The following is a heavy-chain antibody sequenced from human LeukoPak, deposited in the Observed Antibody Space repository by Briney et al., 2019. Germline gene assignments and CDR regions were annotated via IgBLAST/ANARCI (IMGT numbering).Heavy chain of an antibody. J-gene: IGHJ4*02. CDR2: IYTSGST. CDR3: AREGYDFWSGYYEDY. V-gene: IGHV4-4*07. D-gene: IGHD3-3*01. CDR1: GGSISSYY. Sequence: SETLSLTCIVSGGSISSYYWSWIRQPAGKGLEWIGRIYTSGSTNYNPSLKSRVTMSVDTSKNQFSLKLSSVTAADTAVYYCAREGYDFWSGYYEDYWGQGTLVTVSS.